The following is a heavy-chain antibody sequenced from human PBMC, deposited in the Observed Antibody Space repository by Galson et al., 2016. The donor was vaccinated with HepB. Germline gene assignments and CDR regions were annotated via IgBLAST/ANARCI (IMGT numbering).Heavy chain of an antibody. J-gene: IGHJ4*02. CDR3: VRGGTYYLSF. Sequence: ETLSLTCVVSGDSISNDIWWSWVRQPPGKGLEWIGEIFHSGNANYNPSLKSRVTISADKSKNQLPMTLRSVTAADTAIYYCVRGGTYYLSFWGQGTLVTVSS. V-gene: IGHV4/OR15-8*01. CDR1: GDSISNDIW. CDR2: IFHSGNA. D-gene: IGHD1-26*01.